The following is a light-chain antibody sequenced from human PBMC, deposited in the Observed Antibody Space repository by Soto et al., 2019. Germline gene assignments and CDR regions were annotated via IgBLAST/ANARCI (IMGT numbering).Light chain of an antibody. V-gene: IGLV2-14*01. CDR3: SSYTSSSTLV. CDR1: SSDVGAYNY. CDR2: DVS. Sequence: QSALTQPASVSGSPGQSITISCTGTSSDVGAYNYVSWYQQHPGKAPKLMICDVSNRPYGVSNRFSGSKSGNTASLTISGLQAEDEADYSCSSYTSSSTLVFGTGTKLTVL. J-gene: IGLJ1*01.